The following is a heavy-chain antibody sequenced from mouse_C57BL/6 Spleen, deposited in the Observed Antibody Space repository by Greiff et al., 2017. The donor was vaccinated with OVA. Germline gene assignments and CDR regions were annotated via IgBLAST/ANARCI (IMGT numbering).Heavy chain of an antibody. CDR1: GYTFTDYY. V-gene: IGHV1-26*01. D-gene: IGHD2-3*01. CDR3: ARMNDGYLDV. J-gene: IGHJ1*03. Sequence: VQLKQSGPELVKPGASVKISCKASGYTFTDYYMNWVKQSHGKSLEWIGDINPNNGGTSYNQKFKGKATLTVDKSSSTAYMELRSLTSEDSAVYYCARMNDGYLDVWGTGTTVTVSS. CDR2: INPNNGGT.